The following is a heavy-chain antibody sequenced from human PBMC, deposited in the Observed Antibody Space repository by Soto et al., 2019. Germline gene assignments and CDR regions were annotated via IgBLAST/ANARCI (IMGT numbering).Heavy chain of an antibody. Sequence: QVQLQESGPGLVKPSQTLSLTCTVSGGSISSGGYYWSWIRQHPGKGLEWIGYIYYSGSTYYNPPLKSRVTISLDTSKNQFSLKLSSVTAADTAVYYCAREGGIVGATAADYWGQGTLVTVSS. V-gene: IGHV4-31*03. CDR2: IYYSGST. CDR1: GGSISSGGYY. J-gene: IGHJ4*02. D-gene: IGHD1-26*01. CDR3: AREGGIVGATAADY.